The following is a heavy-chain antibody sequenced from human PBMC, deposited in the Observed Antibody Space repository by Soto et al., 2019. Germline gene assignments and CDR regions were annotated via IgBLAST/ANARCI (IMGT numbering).Heavy chain of an antibody. J-gene: IGHJ6*02. V-gene: IGHV1-18*01. CDR3: AGDQGITTFGVYSMYYYGMDV. CDR1: GYTFTNSG. CDR2: INTDNGNT. D-gene: IGHD3-3*01. Sequence: GASVKVSCKASGYTFTNSGIIWVRQAPGQGLEWLGWINTDNGNTNYAQHLQGRVTLTTDTSTSTACMDLRSLRSDDTAVYYCAGDQGITTFGVYSMYYYGMDVWG.